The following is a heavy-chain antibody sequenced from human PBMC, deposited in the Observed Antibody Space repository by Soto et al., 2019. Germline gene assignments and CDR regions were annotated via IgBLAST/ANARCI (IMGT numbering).Heavy chain of an antibody. CDR1: GYTFTVYY. Sequence: ASVKVSCKASGYTFTVYYMHWVRQAPGQGLEWMGWINPKSGGTMYPQKFQGRVTMTWDTSISTAYMALTRLRSDDTDVYYCARDLEKGGGSAGFDYWGQGTLVTVSS. D-gene: IGHD1-26*01. CDR3: ARDLEKGGGSAGFDY. V-gene: IGHV1-2*02. CDR2: INPKSGGT. J-gene: IGHJ4*02.